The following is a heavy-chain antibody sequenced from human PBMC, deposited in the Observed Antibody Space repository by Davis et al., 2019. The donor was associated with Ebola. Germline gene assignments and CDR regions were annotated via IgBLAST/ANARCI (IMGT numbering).Heavy chain of an antibody. CDR3: ARALYYDSSGYYYDYYYYGMDV. Sequence: ASVKVSCKASGYTFTSYGISWVRQAPGQGLEWMGWISAYNGNANYAQKLQGRVTMTTDTSTSTAYMELRSLRSDDTAVYYCARALYYDSSGYYYDYYYYGMDVWGKGTTVTVSS. CDR2: ISAYNGNA. CDR1: GYTFTSYG. V-gene: IGHV1-18*04. D-gene: IGHD3-22*01. J-gene: IGHJ6*04.